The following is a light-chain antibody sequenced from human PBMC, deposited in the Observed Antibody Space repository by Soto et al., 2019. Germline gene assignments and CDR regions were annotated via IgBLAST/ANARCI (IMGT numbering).Light chain of an antibody. CDR2: SNN. CDR1: GSNIGSNT. J-gene: IGLJ2*01. V-gene: IGLV1-44*01. Sequence: SVLTQPPSASGTPGQRVTISCSGSGSNIGSNTVNWYQQLPGTAPKLLISSNNQRPSGVPDRFSGSKSDTSASLAISGLQSEDEAGYYCAAWDDSLNGVVFGGGTKLTVL. CDR3: AAWDDSLNGVV.